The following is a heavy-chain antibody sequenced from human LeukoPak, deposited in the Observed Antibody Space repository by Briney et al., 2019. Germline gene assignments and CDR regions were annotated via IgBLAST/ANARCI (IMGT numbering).Heavy chain of an antibody. J-gene: IGHJ4*02. CDR1: GFTFRNYV. CDR3: AREGYYGSGSPPSLYFDY. CDR2: TSSDLNVK. V-gene: IGHV3-30-3*01. Sequence: GGSLGLSCAASGFTFRNYVIHWVRQAPGKGLEWVAVTSSDLNVKLYADSVKGRFTISRDNSRSTLYLHMNSLRPEDTAIYYCAREGYYGSGSPPSLYFDYWGQGTLVTVSS. D-gene: IGHD3-10*01.